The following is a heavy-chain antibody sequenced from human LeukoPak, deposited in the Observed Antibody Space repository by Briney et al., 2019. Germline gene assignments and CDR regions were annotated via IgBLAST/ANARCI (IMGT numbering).Heavy chain of an antibody. CDR2: INHSGST. J-gene: IGHJ4*02. D-gene: IGHD2-2*02. CDR3: AGIVVVPAAIHFDY. CDR1: GGSFSGYY. V-gene: IGHV4-34*01. Sequence: PSETLSLTCAVYGGSFSGYYWSWIRQPPGKGLEWIGEINHSGSTNYNPSLKSRVTISVDTSKNQFSLKLSSVTAVDTAVYYCAGIVVVPAAIHFDYWGQGTLVTVSS.